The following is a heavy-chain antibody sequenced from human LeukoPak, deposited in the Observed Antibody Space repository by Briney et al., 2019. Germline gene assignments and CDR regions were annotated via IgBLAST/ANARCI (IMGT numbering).Heavy chain of an antibody. J-gene: IGHJ4*02. CDR3: ATSEFYYDILTGYYPYYFDY. Sequence: AAVQVSCKSSGYTFTSYAMHWVRQAPGQRLEWMGFINAGNCNTKYSQKFQGRVTITRDTSASTAYMELSSLRSEDTAVYYCATSEFYYDILTGYYPYYFDYWGQGTLVTVSS. D-gene: IGHD3-9*01. CDR2: INAGNCNT. CDR1: GYTFTSYA. V-gene: IGHV1-3*01.